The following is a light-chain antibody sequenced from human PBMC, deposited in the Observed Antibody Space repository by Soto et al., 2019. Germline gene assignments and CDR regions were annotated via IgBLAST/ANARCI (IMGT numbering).Light chain of an antibody. Sequence: QTVVTQEPSFSVSPGGTVTLTCGLSSGSVSTSYYPSWYQQTPGQAPRTLIYNTNTRSSGVPDRFSGSVLGSKAALTITGAQADDESDYYCVLYMGSGISVFGGGTKVTVL. CDR2: NTN. J-gene: IGLJ3*02. CDR1: SGSVSTSYY. V-gene: IGLV8-61*01. CDR3: VLYMGSGISV.